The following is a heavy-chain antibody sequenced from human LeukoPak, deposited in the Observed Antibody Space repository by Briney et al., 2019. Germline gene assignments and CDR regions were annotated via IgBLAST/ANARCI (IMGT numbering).Heavy chain of an antibody. Sequence: SETLSLTCTVSGGSISSYYWSWIRQPPGKGLEWIGYIYYSGSTNYSPSLKSRVTISVDTSKNQFSLKLSSVTAADTAVYYCAREGGLYTYGAGSLRYFDYWGQGTLVTVSS. CDR3: AREGGLYTYGAGSLRYFDY. D-gene: IGHD5-18*01. V-gene: IGHV4-59*01. J-gene: IGHJ4*02. CDR1: GGSISSYY. CDR2: IYYSGST.